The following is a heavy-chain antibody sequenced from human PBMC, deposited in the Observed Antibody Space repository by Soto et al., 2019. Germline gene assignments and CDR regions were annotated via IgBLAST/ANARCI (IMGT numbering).Heavy chain of an antibody. V-gene: IGHV3-30*18. D-gene: IGHD3-3*01. J-gene: IGHJ6*02. CDR1: GFTFSSYG. CDR3: AKTYRSYYDFWSGYPPSSRSVYYGMDV. Sequence: GGSLRLSCAASGFTFSSYGMHWVRQAPGKGLEWVAVISYDGSNKYYADSVKGRFTISRDNSKNTLYLQMNSLRAEDTAVYYCAKTYRSYYDFWSGYPPSSRSVYYGMDVWGQGTTVTVSS. CDR2: ISYDGSNK.